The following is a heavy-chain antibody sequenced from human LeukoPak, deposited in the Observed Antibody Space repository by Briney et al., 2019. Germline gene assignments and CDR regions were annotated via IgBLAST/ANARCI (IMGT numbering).Heavy chain of an antibody. V-gene: IGHV3-23*01. J-gene: IGHJ4*02. CDR2: ISGSVGST. CDR3: AKGRGYCTGGSCYSDY. CDR1: GFTFSNYA. D-gene: IGHD2-15*01. Sequence: GGSLRLSCTASGFTFSNYAMSWVRQAPGKGLEWVSTISGSVGSTYYADSVKGRFTISRDNSKNTLYLQMNGLRVEDTAIYYCAKGRGYCTGGSCYSDYWGQGTLVTVSS.